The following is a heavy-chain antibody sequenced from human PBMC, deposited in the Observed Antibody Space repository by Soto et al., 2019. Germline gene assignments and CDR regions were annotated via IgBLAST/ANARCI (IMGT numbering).Heavy chain of an antibody. Sequence: VASVKVSCKASGYTFTSYGISWVRQAPGQGLEWMGWISAYNGNTNYAQKLQGRVTMTTDTSTSTAYMELRSLRSDDTAVYYCARDLSYDSSGYYDYWGQGALVTVSS. V-gene: IGHV1-18*04. CDR3: ARDLSYDSSGYYDY. CDR1: GYTFTSYG. CDR2: ISAYNGNT. J-gene: IGHJ4*02. D-gene: IGHD3-22*01.